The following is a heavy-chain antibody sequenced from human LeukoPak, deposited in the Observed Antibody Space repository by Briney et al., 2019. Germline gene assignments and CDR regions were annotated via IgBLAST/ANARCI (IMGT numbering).Heavy chain of an antibody. CDR3: ARESYTGGFDL. V-gene: IGHV4-59*12. Sequence: SETLSLTCTVSGGSISSYYWSWIRQPPGPGREWIRYIYYSGSTNYNPSLKSRVTMSVDTSKNQFSLKLSSVTAADTAVYYCARESYTGGFDLWGRGTLVTVSS. CDR1: GGSISSYY. CDR2: IYYSGST. J-gene: IGHJ2*01. D-gene: IGHD3-10*01.